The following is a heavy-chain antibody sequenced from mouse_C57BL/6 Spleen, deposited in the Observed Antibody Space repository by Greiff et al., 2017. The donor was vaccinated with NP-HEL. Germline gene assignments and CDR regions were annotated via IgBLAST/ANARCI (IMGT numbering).Heavy chain of an antibody. Sequence: QVQLKESGAELVKPGASVKLSCKASGYTFPEYTIHWVKQRSGQGLEWIGWFYPGSGSIKYNEKFKDKATLTADKSSSTVYMELSRLTSEDSAVYFCARQDYYGSSYYFDVWGTGTTVTVSS. D-gene: IGHD1-1*01. CDR2: FYPGSGSI. J-gene: IGHJ1*03. CDR1: GYTFPEYT. V-gene: IGHV1-62-2*01. CDR3: ARQDYYGSSYYFDV.